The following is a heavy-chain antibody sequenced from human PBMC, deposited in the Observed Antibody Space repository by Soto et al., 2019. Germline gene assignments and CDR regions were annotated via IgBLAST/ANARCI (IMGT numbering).Heavy chain of an antibody. Sequence: KPSETLSLTCTVSAGSITTGRYYWSWFRQLPGKGLEWIGHRYYSESTYYNPSLKSRVSISLDTSKNQFSLRLSFVTAADTAMYYCARTKCSGGSCYSWSLDYWGHGTPVTVSS. V-gene: IGHV4-31*03. CDR1: AGSITTGRYY. CDR2: RYYSEST. CDR3: ARTKCSGGSCYSWSLDY. J-gene: IGHJ4*01. D-gene: IGHD2-15*01.